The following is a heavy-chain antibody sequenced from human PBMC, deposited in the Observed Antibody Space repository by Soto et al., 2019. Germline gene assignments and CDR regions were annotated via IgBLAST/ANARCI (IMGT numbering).Heavy chain of an antibody. CDR2: IYYSGST. CDR3: AREGGDGYNSNAFDI. Sequence: LSLTCTVSGGSISSGDYYLSWIRQPPGKGLEWIGYIYYSGSTYYNPSLKSRVTISVDTSKNQFSLKLSSVTAADTAVYYCAREGGDGYNSNAFDIWGQGTMVTVSS. D-gene: IGHD5-12*01. J-gene: IGHJ3*02. V-gene: IGHV4-30-4*01. CDR1: GGSISSGDYY.